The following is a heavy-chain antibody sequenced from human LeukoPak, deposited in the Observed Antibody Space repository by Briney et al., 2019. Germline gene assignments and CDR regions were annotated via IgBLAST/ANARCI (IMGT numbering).Heavy chain of an antibody. J-gene: IGHJ5*02. CDR1: GYTFISYY. Sequence: SVKVSCKASGYTFISYYMHWVRQAPGQGLEWMGGIIPIFGTANYAQKFQGRVTITADESTSTAYMELSSLRSEDTAVYYCAKSLVVVGLFDPWGQGTLVTVSS. CDR2: IIPIFGTA. D-gene: IGHD2-15*01. V-gene: IGHV1-69*13. CDR3: AKSLVVVGLFDP.